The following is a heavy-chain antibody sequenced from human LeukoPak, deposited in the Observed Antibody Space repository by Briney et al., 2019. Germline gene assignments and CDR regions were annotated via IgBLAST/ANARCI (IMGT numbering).Heavy chain of an antibody. Sequence: SVKVSCKASGGTFSSYAISWVRQAPGQGLEWMGGIIPTFGTANYAQKFQGRVTITTDESTSTAYMELSSLRSEDTAVYYCARSGYSYGYIHFDYWGQGTLVTVSS. V-gene: IGHV1-69*05. D-gene: IGHD5-18*01. CDR1: GGTFSSYA. J-gene: IGHJ4*02. CDR3: ARSGYSYGYIHFDY. CDR2: IIPTFGTA.